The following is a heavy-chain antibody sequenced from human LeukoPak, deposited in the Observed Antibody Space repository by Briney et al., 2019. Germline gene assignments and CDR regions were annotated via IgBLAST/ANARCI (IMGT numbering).Heavy chain of an antibody. CDR1: GFTFDDYG. CDR3: ARVDSGSYWAGSAY. J-gene: IGHJ4*02. D-gene: IGHD1-26*01. Sequence: PGGSLRLSCAASGFTFDDYGMNWVRQAPGKGLEWVSGINWNGGSTGYADSVKGRFTISRDNAKNSLYLQMNSLRAEDTALYYCARVDSGSYWAGSAYWGQGTLVTVSS. V-gene: IGHV3-20*04. CDR2: INWNGGST.